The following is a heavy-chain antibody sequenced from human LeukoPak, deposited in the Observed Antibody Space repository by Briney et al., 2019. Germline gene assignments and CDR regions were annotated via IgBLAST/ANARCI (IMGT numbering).Heavy chain of an antibody. J-gene: IGHJ6*02. D-gene: IGHD3-10*01. CDR2: ISYDGSIE. CDR1: GFTFSSYG. V-gene: IGHV3-30*18. CDR3: AKTIYYYGSGSYYYGMDV. Sequence: GGSLRLSCAASGFTFSSYGMHWVRQAPGKGLEWVAGISYDGSIEYYADSVKGRFTISRDNSKSTLYLQMNSLRTEDTAVYYCAKTIYYYGSGSYYYGMDVWGQGTTVTVSS.